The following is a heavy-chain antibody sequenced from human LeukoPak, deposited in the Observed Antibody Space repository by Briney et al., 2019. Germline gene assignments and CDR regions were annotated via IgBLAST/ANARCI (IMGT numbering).Heavy chain of an antibody. CDR2: IFDSGST. Sequence: REPPGHARGGIGNIFDSGSTYYSPSLKSRVTISLDTSRNQFSLKLNSVTAAHTPIYYCVKSNGYGLIDIWGQGTMVTVSS. V-gene: IGHV4-39*07. J-gene: IGHJ3*02. CDR3: VKSNGYGLIDI. D-gene: IGHD3-10*01.